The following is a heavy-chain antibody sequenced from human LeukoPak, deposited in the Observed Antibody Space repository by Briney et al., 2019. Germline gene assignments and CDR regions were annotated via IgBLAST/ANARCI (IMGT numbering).Heavy chain of an antibody. D-gene: IGHD1-1*01. CDR3: ATLPSTTGTTGYMDV. Sequence: ASVKVSCKASGGTFSSYAISWVRQAPGQGLEWMGRIIPILGTANYAQKFQGRVTITADKSTSTAYMELSSLRSEDTAVYYCATLPSTTGTTGYMDVWGKGTTVTVSS. CDR1: GGTFSSYA. CDR2: IIPILGTA. J-gene: IGHJ6*03. V-gene: IGHV1-69*04.